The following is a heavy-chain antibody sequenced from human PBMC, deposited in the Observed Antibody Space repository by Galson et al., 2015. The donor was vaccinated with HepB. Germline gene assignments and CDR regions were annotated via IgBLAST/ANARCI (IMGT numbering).Heavy chain of an antibody. Sequence: SVKVSCKASGGTFSSYAVIWVRQAPGLGLEWMGGIIPIFGTPNYAQKFQGRVTMTADESTSTVYMYLSTLRSEDTAVYYCAREGIGSGSLRGDALDIWGQGTKVTVSS. CDR3: AREGIGSGSLRGDALDI. CDR2: IIPIFGTP. D-gene: IGHD3-3*01. V-gene: IGHV1-69*13. CDR1: GGTFSSYA. J-gene: IGHJ3*02.